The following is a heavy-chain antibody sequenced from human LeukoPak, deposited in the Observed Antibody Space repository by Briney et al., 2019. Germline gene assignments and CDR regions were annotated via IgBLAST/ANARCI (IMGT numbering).Heavy chain of an antibody. D-gene: IGHD2-15*01. CDR2: INPSGGST. CDR1: GYTFTSYY. J-gene: IGHJ5*02. Sequence: VASVKVSCKASGYTFTSYYMHWVRQAPGQGLEWMGIINPSGGSTSYAQKFQGRVTMTRDMSTSTVYMELSSLRSEDTAVYYCAAVQTVSGGSTAWGQGTLVTVSS. CDR3: AAVQTVSGGSTA. V-gene: IGHV1-46*01.